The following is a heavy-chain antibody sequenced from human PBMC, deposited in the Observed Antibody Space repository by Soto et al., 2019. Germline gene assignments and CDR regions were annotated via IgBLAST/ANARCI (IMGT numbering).Heavy chain of an antibody. CDR1: GVSISSSDW. CDR2: ISHSGST. J-gene: IGHJ4*02. Sequence: QVQLQESGPGLVKPSGTLSLTCAVSGVSISSSDWWSWVRQPPGKGLEWIGEISHSGSTNYSPSLRGRVTISLDKSKNQFSLKLTSVTAADTAVYYCARGYDRGSPARYFDFWGQGTLVTVSS. CDR3: ARGYDRGSPARYFDF. V-gene: IGHV4-4*02. D-gene: IGHD3-16*01.